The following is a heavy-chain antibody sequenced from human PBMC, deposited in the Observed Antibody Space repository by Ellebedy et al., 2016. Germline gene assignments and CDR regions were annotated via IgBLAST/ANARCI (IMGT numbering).Heavy chain of an antibody. D-gene: IGHD6-19*01. CDR1: GYTFTNYV. J-gene: IGHJ4*02. CDR2: ISPYNGNT. Sequence: ASVKVSXXASGYTFTNYVITWVRRAPGQGLEWMGWISPYNGNTNYAQKLQGRVTMTTDTSTSTVYMELRSLRSDDTALYYCARVAEQWAPFHYFDYWGQGALVTVSS. CDR3: ARVAEQWAPFHYFDY. V-gene: IGHV1-18*04.